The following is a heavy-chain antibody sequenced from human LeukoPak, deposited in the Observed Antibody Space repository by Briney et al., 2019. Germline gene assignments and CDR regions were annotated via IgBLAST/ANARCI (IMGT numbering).Heavy chain of an antibody. D-gene: IGHD2-2*01. CDR2: INPDSGGT. V-gene: IGHV1-2*02. Sequence: GASVKVSCKASGYTFSGYYLHWVRQAPGQGLEWMGWINPDSGGTNYAQKFQGRVTMTRDTSISTAYMELSSLRSDDTAVYYCVRVGYASSWSNFDYWGQGTLVTVSS. CDR3: VRVGYASSWSNFDY. CDR1: GYTFSGYY. J-gene: IGHJ4*02.